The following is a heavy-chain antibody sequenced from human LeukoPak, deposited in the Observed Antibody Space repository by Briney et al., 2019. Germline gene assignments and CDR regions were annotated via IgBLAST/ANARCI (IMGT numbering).Heavy chain of an antibody. Sequence: SETLSLTCTVSGGSVSSGSYYWSWIRQPPGKGLEWIGYIYYSGSTNYNPSLKGRVTISVDTSKNQFSLKLSSVTAADTAVYYCARGSYDILTGYYPTYYYYYGMDVWGKGTTVTVSS. J-gene: IGHJ6*04. CDR1: GGSVSSGSYY. CDR3: ARGSYDILTGYYPTYYYYYGMDV. D-gene: IGHD3-9*01. V-gene: IGHV4-61*01. CDR2: IYYSGST.